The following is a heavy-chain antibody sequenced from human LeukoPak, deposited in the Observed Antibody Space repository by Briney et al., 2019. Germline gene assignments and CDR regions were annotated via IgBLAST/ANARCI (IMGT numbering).Heavy chain of an antibody. CDR1: GFTFSSYA. D-gene: IGHD3-10*01. CDR2: ISSNGGST. Sequence: GGSLRLSCAASGFTFSSYAMHWVRQAPGKGLEYVSAISSNGGSTYYANSVKGRFTISRDNSKNTLYLQMGSLRAEDMAVYYCARALTLWFGELSHFDYWGQGTLVTVSS. CDR3: ARALTLWFGELSHFDY. J-gene: IGHJ4*02. V-gene: IGHV3-64*01.